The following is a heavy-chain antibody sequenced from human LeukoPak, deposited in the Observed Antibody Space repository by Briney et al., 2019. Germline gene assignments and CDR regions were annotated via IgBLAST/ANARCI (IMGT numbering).Heavy chain of an antibody. CDR3: ARAKVYAYYFDY. Sequence: SETLSLTCTVSGGSISSGDYYWSWIRQPPGKGLEWIGYIYYSGSTYYNPSLKSRVTISVDTSKNQFSLKLSSVTAADTAVYYCARAKVYAYYFDYWGQGTLVTVSS. CDR1: GGSISSGDYY. V-gene: IGHV4-30-4*01. CDR2: IYYSGST. J-gene: IGHJ4*02. D-gene: IGHD2-8*01.